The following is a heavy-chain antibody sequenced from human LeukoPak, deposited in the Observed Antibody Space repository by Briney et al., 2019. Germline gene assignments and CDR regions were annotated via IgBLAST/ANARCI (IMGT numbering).Heavy chain of an antibody. CDR1: GFTFSSYA. D-gene: IGHD3-9*01. J-gene: IGHJ4*02. CDR3: VKTILRYFDWLPQTFDY. CDR2: ISSNGGST. Sequence: GGSLRLSCAASGFTFSSYAMHWVRQAPGKGLEYVSAISSNGGSTYYADSVKGGFTISRDNSKNTLYLQMSSLRAEDTAVYYCVKTILRYFDWLPQTFDYWGQGTLVTVSS. V-gene: IGHV3-64D*06.